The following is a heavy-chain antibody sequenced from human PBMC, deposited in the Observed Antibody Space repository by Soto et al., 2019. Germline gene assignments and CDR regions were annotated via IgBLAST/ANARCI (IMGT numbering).Heavy chain of an antibody. J-gene: IGHJ6*02. Sequence: SETLSLTCAVYGGSFSGYYWSWILQPPWKGLEWIGEINHSGSTNYNPSLKSRVTISVDTSKNQFSLKLSSVTAADTAVYYCASSVPAANLYYYYYGMDVWGQGTTVTVSS. CDR3: ASSVPAANLYYYYYGMDV. CDR2: INHSGST. V-gene: IGHV4-34*01. CDR1: GGSFSGYY. D-gene: IGHD2-2*01.